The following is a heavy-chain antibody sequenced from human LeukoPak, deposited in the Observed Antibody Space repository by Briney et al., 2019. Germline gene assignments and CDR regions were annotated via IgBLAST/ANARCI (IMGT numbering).Heavy chain of an antibody. V-gene: IGHV3-7*01. Sequence: GGSLRLSCAASGFTFSTYDMTWVRQAPVKGLEWVASIVEDGSETYYLDSVKGRFTFSRDNAKNSLYLQMNSLRGEDTAVYYCARDPTRRFDLWGQGTLVTVSS. CDR3: ARDPTRRFDL. CDR1: GFTFSTYD. J-gene: IGHJ4*02. CDR2: IVEDGSET.